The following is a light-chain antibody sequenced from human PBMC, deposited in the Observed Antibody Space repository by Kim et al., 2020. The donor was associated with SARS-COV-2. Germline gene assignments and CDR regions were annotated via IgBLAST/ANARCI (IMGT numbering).Light chain of an antibody. Sequence: EIVLAQSPGTLSLSPGERATLSCRASQSVTSTYLAWYQQKPGQAPRLLIYGASSRATGIPDRFSGSGSGTDFTLTISRLEPEDFAVYYCHQYITSPPAWAFGQGTKVDIK. J-gene: IGKJ1*01. CDR3: HQYITSPPAWA. CDR1: QSVTSTY. V-gene: IGKV3-20*01. CDR2: GAS.